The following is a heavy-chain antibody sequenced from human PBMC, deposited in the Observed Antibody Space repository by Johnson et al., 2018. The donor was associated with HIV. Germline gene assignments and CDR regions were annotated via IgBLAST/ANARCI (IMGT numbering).Heavy chain of an antibody. CDR1: GFTFSSYG. J-gene: IGHJ3*02. V-gene: IGHV3-30*03. CDR3: ARQGWLQLAHAFDI. D-gene: IGHD5-24*01. Sequence: QVQLVESGGGLVQPGGSLRLSCAASGFTFSSYGMHWVRQAPGKGLEWVAVISYDGRNKYYADSVKGRFTISRDNSKNTLYLQMNSLRAEDTAVYYCARQGWLQLAHAFDIWGQGTMVTVSS. CDR2: ISYDGRNK.